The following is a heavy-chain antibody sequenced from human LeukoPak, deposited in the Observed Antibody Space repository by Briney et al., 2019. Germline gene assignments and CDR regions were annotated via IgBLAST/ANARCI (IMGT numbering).Heavy chain of an antibody. Sequence: GGSLRLPCAASGFTFSSYEMNWVRQAPGKGLEWVSYISSSGSTIYYADSVKGRFTISRDNAKNSLYLQMNSLRAEDTAVYYCAAISGWSVDAFDIWGQGTMVTVSS. CDR3: AAISGWSVDAFDI. J-gene: IGHJ3*02. CDR1: GFTFSSYE. V-gene: IGHV3-48*03. CDR2: ISSSGSTI. D-gene: IGHD6-19*01.